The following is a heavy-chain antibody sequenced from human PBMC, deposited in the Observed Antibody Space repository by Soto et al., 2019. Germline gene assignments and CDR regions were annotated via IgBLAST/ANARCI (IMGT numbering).Heavy chain of an antibody. D-gene: IGHD4-17*01. CDR2: IYYRGST. Sequence: QVQLQESGPGLVKPSQTLSLTCTVSGGSISSGGYYWSWIRQHPGKGLEWIGYIYYRGSTYYNPSLKSRLTISVDTSKNQFSLKLSSVTAADTAVYYCARERGEIYGDYWPWYFDLWGRGTLVTVSS. J-gene: IGHJ2*01. V-gene: IGHV4-31*03. CDR1: GGSISSGGYY. CDR3: ARERGEIYGDYWPWYFDL.